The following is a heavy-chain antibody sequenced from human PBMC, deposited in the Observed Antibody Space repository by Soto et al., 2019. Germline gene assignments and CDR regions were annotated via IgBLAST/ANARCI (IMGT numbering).Heavy chain of an antibody. J-gene: IGHJ6*02. D-gene: IGHD3-3*01. CDR2: INPNSGGT. CDR1: GYTFTGYY. V-gene: IGHV1-2*02. CDR3: AVLNYDFWSGFLVPGNMDV. Sequence: ASVKVSCKASGYTFTGYYMHWVRQAPGQGLEWMGWINPNSGGTNYAQKFQGRVTMTRDTSISTAYMELSRLRSDDTAVYYCAVLNYDFWSGFLVPGNMDVWGQGTTVPVSS.